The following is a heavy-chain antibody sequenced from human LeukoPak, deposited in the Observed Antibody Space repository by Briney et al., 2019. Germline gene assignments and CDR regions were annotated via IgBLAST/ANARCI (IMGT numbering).Heavy chain of an antibody. CDR1: GFTVSSSY. D-gene: IGHD5-18*01. CDR2: IYSGGST. CDR3: AKGYNYAYEY. J-gene: IGHJ4*02. Sequence: GGSLRLSCAASGFTVSSSYMSWVRQAPVKGLEWVSLIYSGGSTYYAASVKGRFTISRDNSKNTLYLQMNSLRPEDTAVYYCAKGYNYAYEYWGQGTLVTVSS. V-gene: IGHV3-53*01.